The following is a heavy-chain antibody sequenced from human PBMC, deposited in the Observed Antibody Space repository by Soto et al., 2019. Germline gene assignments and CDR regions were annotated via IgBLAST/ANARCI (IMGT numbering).Heavy chain of an antibody. CDR3: ARGISIFGVAPP. D-gene: IGHD3-3*01. J-gene: IGHJ5*02. CDR2: MNANSGNT. CDR1: GYTFTSYD. V-gene: IGHV1-8*01. Sequence: QVQLVQSGAEVKKPGASVKVSCKPSGYTFTSYDINWVRQATGQGLEWRGWMNANSGNTSYAQKFQGRVTMTRNTSISTAYMELSCLRSEDTAVYYCARGISIFGVAPPWGQGSLVSVSS.